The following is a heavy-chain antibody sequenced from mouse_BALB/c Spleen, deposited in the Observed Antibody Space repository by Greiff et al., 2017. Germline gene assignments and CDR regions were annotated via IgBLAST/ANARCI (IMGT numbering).Heavy chain of an antibody. CDR3: ARGGISAWFAY. J-gene: IGHJ3*01. Sequence: QVQLQQPGAELVKPGASVKMSCKASGYTFTSYNMHWVKQTPGQGLEWIGAIYPGNGDTSYNQKFKGKATLTADKSSSTAYMQLSSLTSEDSAVYYCARGGISAWFAYWGQGTLVTVSA. CDR2: IYPGNGDT. V-gene: IGHV1-12*01. CDR1: GYTFTSYN.